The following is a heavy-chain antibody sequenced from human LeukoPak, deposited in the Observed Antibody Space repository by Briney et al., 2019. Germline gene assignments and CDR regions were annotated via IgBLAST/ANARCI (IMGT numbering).Heavy chain of an antibody. CDR1: GFTFSDYA. J-gene: IGHJ6*03. D-gene: IGHD6-13*01. Sequence: GGSLRLSCAASGFTFSDYAMHWERHAQGKGLEWGSGINWNGGCISYADSGKGRFTISSDNAKNSLYLHMNSLRAEDTALYYCAKDGTAAYYYYMAVWGKGTTVTVSS. CDR2: INWNGGCI. V-gene: IGHV3-9*01. CDR3: AKDGTAAYYYYMAV.